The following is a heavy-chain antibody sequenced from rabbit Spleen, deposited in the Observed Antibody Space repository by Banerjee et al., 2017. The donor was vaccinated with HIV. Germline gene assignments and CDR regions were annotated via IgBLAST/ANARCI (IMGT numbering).Heavy chain of an antibody. V-gene: IGHV1S45*01. CDR2: IDTSNGDT. D-gene: IGHD1-1*01. Sequence: LEESGGGLVKPGGTLTLTCTVSGFYFSSNWICWVRQAPGKGLEWIACIDTSNGDTDYANWPKGRFTISKTSSTTVTLQMTSLTAADTATYFCARNYVNVFDPWGPGTLVTVS. CDR1: GFYFSSNW. J-gene: IGHJ2*01. CDR3: ARNYVNVFDP.